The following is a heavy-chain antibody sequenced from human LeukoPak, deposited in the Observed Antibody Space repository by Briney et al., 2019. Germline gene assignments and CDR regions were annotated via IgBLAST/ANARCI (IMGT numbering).Heavy chain of an antibody. CDR2: INWNGGGT. D-gene: IGHD3-22*01. CDR3: ASIPSSGYYYGSAFDI. Sequence: SGGSLRLSCAATGFSFKDYGMHWVRQPPGKGLEWVSAINWNGGGTDYADSVKGRFTISRDNAKNSLYLQMNSLRAEDTAVYYCASIPSSGYYYGSAFDIWGQGTMVTVSS. CDR1: GFSFKDYG. J-gene: IGHJ3*02. V-gene: IGHV3-20*04.